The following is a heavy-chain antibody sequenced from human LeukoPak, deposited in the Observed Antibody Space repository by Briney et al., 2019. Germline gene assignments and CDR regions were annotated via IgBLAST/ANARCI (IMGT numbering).Heavy chain of an antibody. D-gene: IGHD2-15*01. J-gene: IGHJ3*02. Sequence: PSETLSLTCTVSGGSISSGSYYWSWIRQPPGKGLEWIGYIYYSGSTNYNPSLKSRVTISVDTSKNQFSLKLSSVTAADTAVYYCARLGYCSGGSYCAFDIWGQGTMVTVSS. V-gene: IGHV4-61*01. CDR2: IYYSGST. CDR3: ARLGYCSGGSYCAFDI. CDR1: GGSISSGSYY.